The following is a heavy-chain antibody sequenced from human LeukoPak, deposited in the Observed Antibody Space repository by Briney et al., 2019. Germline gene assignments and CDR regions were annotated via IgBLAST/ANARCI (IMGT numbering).Heavy chain of an antibody. CDR3: AKRPAAVRGVIPYVDY. Sequence: PGGSLRLSCAASGFMFRSSSMSWVRQVPGKGLEWVSTISASADNIYYADSVKGRFTISRDNSKNTLFLQMNSLRAEDTAIYHCAKRPAAVRGVIPYVDYWGQGTLVTVSS. D-gene: IGHD3-10*02. V-gene: IGHV3-23*01. J-gene: IGHJ4*02. CDR2: ISASADNI. CDR1: GFMFRSSS.